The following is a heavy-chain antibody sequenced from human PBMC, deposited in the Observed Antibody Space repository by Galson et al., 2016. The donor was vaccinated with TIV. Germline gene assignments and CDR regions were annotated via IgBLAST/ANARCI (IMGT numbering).Heavy chain of an antibody. V-gene: IGHV3-9*01. Sequence: LRLSCAASGFTFDDYGMHWVRQPPGKGLEWVSGITWNSVGIDYADSVKGRFTISRDNAKNSLYLQMNSLRPDDTALYYCAKEQSCSADCYLFDFWGQGTLVTCSS. J-gene: IGHJ4*02. CDR1: GFTFDDYG. CDR2: ITWNSVGI. CDR3: AKEQSCSADCYLFDF. D-gene: IGHD2-21*02.